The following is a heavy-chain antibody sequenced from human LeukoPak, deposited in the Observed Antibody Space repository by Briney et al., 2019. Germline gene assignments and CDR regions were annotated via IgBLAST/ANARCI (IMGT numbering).Heavy chain of an antibody. V-gene: IGHV4-34*01. CDR3: ARITANGGSDNAFDV. CDR2: VTDSGYT. CDR1: GASLSNYW. D-gene: IGHD2-21*01. J-gene: IGHJ3*01. Sequence: SETLSLTCAVYGASLSNYWWSWVRQSPGAGLEWIGEVTDSGYTNYKSSLKSRVRISVDTSRRQFSLRLTSVTAADTAMYYCARITANGGSDNAFDVWGQGTMITVSS.